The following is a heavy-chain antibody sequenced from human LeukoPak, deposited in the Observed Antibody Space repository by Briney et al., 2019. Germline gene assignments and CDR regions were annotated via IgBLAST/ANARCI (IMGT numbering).Heavy chain of an antibody. D-gene: IGHD4-23*01. CDR3: VRYDRYGGPDY. CDR2: IKHDGNEQ. CDR1: GFTFRSYW. J-gene: IGHJ4*02. Sequence: GGSLRLSCAASGFTFRSYWMSWVRQAPGKGLEWVANIKHDGNEQYYVDSVKGRLSIFRDNVKNSLFLQMNRLRAEDTAVYYCVRYDRYGGPDYWGQGTLVTVSS. V-gene: IGHV3-7*01.